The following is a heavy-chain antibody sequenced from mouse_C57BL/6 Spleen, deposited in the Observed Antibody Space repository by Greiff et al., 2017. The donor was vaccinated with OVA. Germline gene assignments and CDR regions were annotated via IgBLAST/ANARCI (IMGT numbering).Heavy chain of an antibody. CDR1: GFSLTSYG. D-gene: IGHD1-1*01. J-gene: IGHJ3*01. CDR2: IWRDGST. CDR3: ARLYYDSAGLDY. V-gene: IGHV2-3*01. Sequence: VQLKESGPGLVAPSQSLSITCTASGFSLTSYGVSWVRQPPGKGLEWLGVIWRDGSTNNHSATISRLSISKDNSTSQVYIKLNRLQTDDTATYYCARLYYDSAGLDYWGQGTLVTVSA.